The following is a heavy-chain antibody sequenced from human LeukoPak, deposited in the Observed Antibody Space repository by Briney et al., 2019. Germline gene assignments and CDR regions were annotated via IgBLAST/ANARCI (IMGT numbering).Heavy chain of an antibody. V-gene: IGHV1-3*01. Sequence: GASVKVSCKASGYTFTSYAMHWVRQAPGQRLEWMGWINAGNGNTKYPQKFQGRVTITRDTSASTAYMELSSLRSEDTAVYYCARDRVKLLWFGELSGVGWFDPWGQGTLVTVSS. J-gene: IGHJ5*02. CDR1: GYTFTSYA. CDR3: ARDRVKLLWFGELSGVGWFDP. D-gene: IGHD3-10*01. CDR2: INAGNGNT.